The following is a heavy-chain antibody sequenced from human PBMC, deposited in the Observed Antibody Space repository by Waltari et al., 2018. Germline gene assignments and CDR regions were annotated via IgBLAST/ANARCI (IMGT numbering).Heavy chain of an antibody. CDR3: ARECGDPRRKGFDI. CDR1: GYTFTGYY. V-gene: IGHV1-2*06. D-gene: IGHD7-27*01. J-gene: IGHJ3*02. Sequence: QVQLVQSGAEVKKPGASVKVSCKASGYTFTGYYMHWVRQAPGQGLEWMGRINPNSGGTNYAPKFQGRVTMTRDTSISTAYMELSRLRSDDTAVYYCARECGDPRRKGFDIWGQGTMVTVSS. CDR2: INPNSGGT.